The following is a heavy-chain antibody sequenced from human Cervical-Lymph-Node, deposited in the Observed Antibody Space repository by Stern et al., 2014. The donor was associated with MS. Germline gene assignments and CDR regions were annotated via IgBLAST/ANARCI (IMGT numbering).Heavy chain of an antibody. J-gene: IGHJ5*01. CDR3: AKDRNGDYVNWFDS. CDR1: GFSFNNYA. Sequence: VQSGGSLRLSCVASGFSFNNYAMSWVRQAPGKGLEWVSAISLSDDVTYYADSVKGRFTISRDNFKNTFFLQMNRLRADDTAIYYCAKDRNGDYVNWFDSWGQGTLVTVSS. CDR2: ISLSDDVT. V-gene: IGHV3-23*01. D-gene: IGHD4-17*01.